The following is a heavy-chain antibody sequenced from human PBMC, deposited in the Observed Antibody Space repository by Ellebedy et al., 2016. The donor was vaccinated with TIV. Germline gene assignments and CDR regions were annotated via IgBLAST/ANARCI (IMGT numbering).Heavy chain of an antibody. CDR2: IKQDGSEK. CDR3: ARDYDY. J-gene: IGHJ4*02. Sequence: GESLKISCAASGFTFSSYWMNWVRQVPGKGLEWVANIKQDGSEKYYVDSVKGRFTISRDNAKNSLFLQMNSLRAEDTAVYYCARDYDYWGQGTLVTVSS. CDR1: GFTFSSYW. V-gene: IGHV3-7*01.